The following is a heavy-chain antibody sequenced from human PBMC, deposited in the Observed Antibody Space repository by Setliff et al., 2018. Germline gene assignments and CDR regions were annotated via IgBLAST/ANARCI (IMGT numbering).Heavy chain of an antibody. CDR2: FDPEDGER. Sequence: ASVKVSCKVSGSTVTESFMHWVQQAPGKGLEWMGGFDPEDGERIYAQHFQGRLTMTEDTSTDTAYMELRSLRSDDTAVYYCARGPPDFVVVPAAAKFDYWGQGTLVTVSS. V-gene: IGHV1-24*01. CDR3: ARGPPDFVVVPAAAKFDY. CDR1: GSTVTESF. D-gene: IGHD2-2*01. J-gene: IGHJ4*02.